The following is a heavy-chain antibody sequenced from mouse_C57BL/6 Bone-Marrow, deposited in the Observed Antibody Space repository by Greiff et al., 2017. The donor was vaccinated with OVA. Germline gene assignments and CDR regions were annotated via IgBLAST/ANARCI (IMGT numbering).Heavy chain of an antibody. D-gene: IGHD2-4*01. CDR1: GYSFTGYY. Sequence: VQLKQSGPELVKPGASVKISCTASGYSFTGYYMNWVKQSPEKSLEWIGEINPSTGGTTYNKTFRTTAPLTVDKSSSTAYMQLKSLTTEDAAVYYCASYDYGYYYAMDYWGQGTSVTVSS. V-gene: IGHV1-42*01. J-gene: IGHJ4*01. CDR3: ASYDYGYYYAMDY. CDR2: INPSTGGT.